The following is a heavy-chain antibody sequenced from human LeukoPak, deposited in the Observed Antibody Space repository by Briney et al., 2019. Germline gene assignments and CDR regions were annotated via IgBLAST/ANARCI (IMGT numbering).Heavy chain of an antibody. D-gene: IGHD5-18*01. CDR2: ISSSGGTR. J-gene: IGHJ4*02. Sequence: GGSLRLXCAASGFTFSSYEMNWVRQAPGKGLEWVSYISSSGGTRYYADSVKGRFTISRDNAKNSLYLQMNSLRAEDTAVYYCARDVIQPWLLFDYWGQGTLVTVSS. V-gene: IGHV3-48*03. CDR3: ARDVIQPWLLFDY. CDR1: GFTFSSYE.